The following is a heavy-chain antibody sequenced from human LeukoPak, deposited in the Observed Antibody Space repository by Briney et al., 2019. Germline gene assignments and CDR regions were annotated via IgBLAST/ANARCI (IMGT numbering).Heavy chain of an antibody. Sequence: GGSLRLSCAASGLTVSGNYMSWVRQAPGKGLEWVSVIYRRGSTYYADSVKGRFTISRDNSKNTLYLQMNSLRAEDTAVYYCARDLEWLLSTWRMPDYWGQGTLVTVSS. V-gene: IGHV3-66*01. J-gene: IGHJ4*02. CDR3: ARDLEWLLSTWRMPDY. D-gene: IGHD3-3*01. CDR2: IYRRGST. CDR1: GLTVSGNY.